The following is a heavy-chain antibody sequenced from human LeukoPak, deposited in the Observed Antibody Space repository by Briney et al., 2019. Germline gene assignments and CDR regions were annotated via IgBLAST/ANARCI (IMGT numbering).Heavy chain of an antibody. D-gene: IGHD3-22*01. J-gene: IGHJ4*02. CDR2: IYYSGST. Sequence: SETLSLTCTVSGGSISSYYWSWIRQPPGKGLEWIGYIYYSGSTNYNPSLKSRVTISVDTSKNQFSLKLSSVTAADTAVYYCARGHYDSSGYAQDGSETFDYWGQGTLVTVSS. CDR1: GGSISSYY. V-gene: IGHV4-59*01. CDR3: ARGHYDSSGYAQDGSETFDY.